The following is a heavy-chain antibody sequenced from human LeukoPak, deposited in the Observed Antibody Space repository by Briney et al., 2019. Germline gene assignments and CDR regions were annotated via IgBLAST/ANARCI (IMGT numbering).Heavy chain of an antibody. V-gene: IGHV3-21*01. Sequence: GGSLRLSCAASGFTFSSYSMNRVRQAPGKGLEWVSSISSSSSYIYHADSVKGRFTISRDNAKNSLYLQMNSLRAEDTAVYYCARFDRGYSGYDTYYYYGMDVWGQGTTVTVSS. CDR1: GFTFSSYS. CDR3: ARFDRGYSGYDTYYYYGMDV. J-gene: IGHJ6*02. CDR2: ISSSSSYI. D-gene: IGHD5-12*01.